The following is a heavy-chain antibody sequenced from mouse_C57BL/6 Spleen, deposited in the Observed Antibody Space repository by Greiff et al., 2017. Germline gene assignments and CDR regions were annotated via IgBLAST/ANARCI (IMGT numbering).Heavy chain of an antibody. CDR1: GYTFTDYE. Sequence: QVQLQQSGAELVRPGASVTLSCKASGYTFTDYEMHWVKQTPVHGLEWIGAIDPETGGTAYNQKFKGKAILTADKSSSTAYMELRSLTSEDSAVYYCTRPDGSSYTFAYWGQGTLVTVSA. CDR3: TRPDGSSYTFAY. CDR2: IDPETGGT. D-gene: IGHD1-1*01. J-gene: IGHJ3*01. V-gene: IGHV1-15*01.